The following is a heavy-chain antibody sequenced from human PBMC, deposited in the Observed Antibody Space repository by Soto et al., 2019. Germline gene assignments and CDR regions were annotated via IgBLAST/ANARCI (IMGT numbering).Heavy chain of an antibody. V-gene: IGHV4-4*07. CDR3: AREASQDCTNGVFYWAGMDV. CDR2: IYTSGST. CDR1: GGSISSYY. J-gene: IGHJ6*02. Sequence: ETLSLTCTVSGGSISSYYWSWIRQPAGKGLEWIGRIYTSGSTNYNPHLKSRVTMSVDTSKNQFSLKLSSVTAADTAVYYCAREASQDCTNGVFYWAGMDVWRQRTTVPVPS. D-gene: IGHD2-8*01.